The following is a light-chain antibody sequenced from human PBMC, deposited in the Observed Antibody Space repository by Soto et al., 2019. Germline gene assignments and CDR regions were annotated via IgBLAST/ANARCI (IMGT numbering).Light chain of an antibody. Sequence: DIQMTQSPSSLSASVGDRVTITCRASQSMSSYLNWYQQKPGKAPKLLIYAASSLQSGVPSRLSGSGSGTDFTLTISSLQPEDFATYYCQQSYSNPKTFGKVTNVEIK. CDR3: QQSYSNPKT. CDR1: QSMSSY. CDR2: AAS. V-gene: IGKV1-39*01. J-gene: IGKJ1*01.